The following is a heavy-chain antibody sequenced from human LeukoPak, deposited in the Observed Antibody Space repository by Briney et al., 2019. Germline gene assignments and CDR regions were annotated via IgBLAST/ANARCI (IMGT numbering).Heavy chain of an antibody. CDR1: GFTFNHYA. D-gene: IGHD5-12*01. J-gene: IGHJ4*02. CDR3: AKFTRGYSGYVDF. Sequence: GGSLRLSCAASGFTFNHYAMSRVRQAPGKGLEWVSSIGGGGDGTYYADSVKGRFTVSRDNSKNTLFLQMNSLRAEDTAVYFCAKFTRGYSGYVDFWGQGTLVTVSS. V-gene: IGHV3-23*01. CDR2: IGGGGDGT.